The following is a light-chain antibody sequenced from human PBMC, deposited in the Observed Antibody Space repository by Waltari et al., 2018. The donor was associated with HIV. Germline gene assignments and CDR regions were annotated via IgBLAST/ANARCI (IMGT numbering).Light chain of an antibody. V-gene: IGLV2-14*01. CDR1: DSHTDSFYS. CDR3: SSISGGTLV. CDR2: DAS. Sequence: QSALTQPASMSGSPGQSITISCIRLDSHTDSFYSVSWYQHHPGKAPKLVIYDASSRPARISSRFSGSQSGNTAFLTISGLQAEDEADFYCSSISGGTLVFGGGTTVTVL. J-gene: IGLJ1*01.